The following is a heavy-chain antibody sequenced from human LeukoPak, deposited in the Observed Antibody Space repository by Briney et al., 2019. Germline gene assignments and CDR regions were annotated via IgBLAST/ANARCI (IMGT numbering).Heavy chain of an antibody. D-gene: IGHD6-19*01. Sequence: GGPLRLSCAASGFTFSSYTMNWVRQAPGKGLEWVSVIYSGGSTYYADSVKGRFTISRDNSKNTLYLQMNSLRAEDTAVYYCAGLGKHVSGWFHYYYGMDVWGQGTTVTVSS. CDR3: AGLGKHVSGWFHYYYGMDV. V-gene: IGHV3-66*04. J-gene: IGHJ6*02. CDR1: GFTFSSYT. CDR2: IYSGGST.